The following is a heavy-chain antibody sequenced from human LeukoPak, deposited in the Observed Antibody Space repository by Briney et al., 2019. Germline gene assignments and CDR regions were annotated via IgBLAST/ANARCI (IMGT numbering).Heavy chain of an antibody. Sequence: PSETLSLTCTVSGGSISSSSYYWGWIRQPPGKGLEWIGSIYYSGSTYYNPSLKTRVTILVDTSKNQFSLKLSSVTAADTAVYYCARWGSNMAREKGDHWGQGTLVTVSS. J-gene: IGHJ4*02. D-gene: IGHD3-10*01. CDR3: ARWGSNMAREKGDH. V-gene: IGHV4-39*07. CDR1: GGSISSSSYY. CDR2: IYYSGST.